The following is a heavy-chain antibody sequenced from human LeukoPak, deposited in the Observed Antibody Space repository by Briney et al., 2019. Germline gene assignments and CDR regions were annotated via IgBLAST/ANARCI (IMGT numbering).Heavy chain of an antibody. CDR3: ATPIAQEGPLGDYLPYYYYGMDV. CDR1: GVSVSSGSYY. J-gene: IGHJ6*02. CDR2: IYYSGST. V-gene: IGHV4-61*01. D-gene: IGHD4-17*01. Sequence: TSETLSLTCTVSGVSVSSGSYYWSWIRQPPGKGLEWIGYIYYSGSTNYNPSLKSRVTISVDTSKNQFSLKLSSVTAADTAVYYCATPIAQEGPLGDYLPYYYYGMDVWGQGTTVTVSS.